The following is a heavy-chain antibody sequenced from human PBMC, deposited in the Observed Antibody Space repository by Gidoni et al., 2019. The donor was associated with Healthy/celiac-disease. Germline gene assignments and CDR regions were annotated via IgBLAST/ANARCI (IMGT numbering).Heavy chain of an antibody. CDR3: ARLETYYYDSSGSAWFDP. Sequence: QVQLVQSGAEVTKPGASVKVSCKASGYNFTSYDINWVRQATGQGLEWMGWMTPNSGNTGYAQKFQGRVTMTRNTSISTAYMELSSLRSEDTAVYYCARLETYYYDSSGSAWFDPWGQGTLVTVSS. CDR2: MTPNSGNT. D-gene: IGHD3-22*01. V-gene: IGHV1-8*01. CDR1: GYNFTSYD. J-gene: IGHJ5*02.